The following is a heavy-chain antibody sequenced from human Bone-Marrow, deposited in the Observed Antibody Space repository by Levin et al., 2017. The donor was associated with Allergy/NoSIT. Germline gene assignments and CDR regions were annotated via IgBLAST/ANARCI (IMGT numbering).Heavy chain of an antibody. CDR1: GFTFENHG. Sequence: HPGGSLRLSCVGSGFTFENHGIHWVRQAPGKGLEWVSVLSYDGTTEYYADSVKGRLTMSRDNSRNTVYLQIQSLRADDTAVYYCAKTGGDHHHHFDSWGQGILVTVSS. V-gene: IGHV3-30*18. CDR2: LSYDGTTE. CDR3: AKTGGDHHHHFDS. D-gene: IGHD2-21*01. J-gene: IGHJ4*02.